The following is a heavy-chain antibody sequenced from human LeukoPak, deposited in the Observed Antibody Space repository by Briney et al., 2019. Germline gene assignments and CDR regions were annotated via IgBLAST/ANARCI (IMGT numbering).Heavy chain of an antibody. Sequence: PGGSLRLSCAASGLTFSSYWMSWVRQAPGGGLEWVANIKQDGSEKYYVDSAKGRFTISRDNAKNSLYMQMNSLRAEDTSVYYCASVRSSWGQGTLVTVSS. CDR3: ASVRSS. J-gene: IGHJ5*02. CDR2: IKQDGSEK. CDR1: GLTFSSYW. V-gene: IGHV3-7*01. D-gene: IGHD3-10*02.